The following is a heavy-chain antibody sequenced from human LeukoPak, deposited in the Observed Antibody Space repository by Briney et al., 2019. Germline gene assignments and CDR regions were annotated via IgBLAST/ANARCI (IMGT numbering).Heavy chain of an antibody. Sequence: GGSLRLSCTASGFTFDDYAMHWVRQVPGKGLDWVSSISWSSRSIDYADSVKGRFIVSRDNAQNSVSLQMNSLRPEDTAFYYCVKDIFRGTYSGFDYWGQGTLVTVSS. V-gene: IGHV3-9*01. CDR1: GFTFDDYA. CDR2: ISWSSRSI. D-gene: IGHD1-26*01. J-gene: IGHJ4*02. CDR3: VKDIFRGTYSGFDY.